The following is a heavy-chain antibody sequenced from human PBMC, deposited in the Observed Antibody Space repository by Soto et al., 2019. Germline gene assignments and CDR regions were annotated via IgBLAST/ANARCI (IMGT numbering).Heavy chain of an antibody. CDR2: IYYSGST. D-gene: IGHD3-3*01. Sequence: PSETLSLTCTVSGGSISSYYWSWIRQPAGKGLEWIGRIYYSGSTYYNPSLKSRVTISVDTSKNQFSLKLSSVTAADTAVYYCARVKPSNGMDVWGQGTTVTVSS. CDR3: ARVKPSNGMDV. V-gene: IGHV4-59*05. J-gene: IGHJ6*02. CDR1: GGSISSYY.